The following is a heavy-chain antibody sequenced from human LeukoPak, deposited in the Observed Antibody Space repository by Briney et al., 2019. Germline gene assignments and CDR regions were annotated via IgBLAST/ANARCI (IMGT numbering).Heavy chain of an antibody. J-gene: IGHJ6*02. Sequence: ASVKVSCKASGYTFTSYDINWVRQATGQGLEWMGWMNPNSGNTGYAQKFQGRVTMTRNTSISTAYMELSSLRSEDTAVYYCAREYSSYYYYGMDVWGQGTLVTVSS. CDR2: MNPNSGNT. CDR3: AREYSSYYYYGMDV. D-gene: IGHD5-18*01. V-gene: IGHV1-8*01. CDR1: GYTFTSYD.